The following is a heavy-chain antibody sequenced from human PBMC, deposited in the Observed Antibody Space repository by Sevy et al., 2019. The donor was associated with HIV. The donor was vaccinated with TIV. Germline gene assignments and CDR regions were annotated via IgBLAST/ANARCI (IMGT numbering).Heavy chain of an antibody. CDR1: GFTFSSYG. D-gene: IGHD2-15*01. J-gene: IGHJ4*02. CDR3: ARDEVRHCSGGSCSTFDY. V-gene: IGHV3-33*01. CDR2: IWYDGSNK. Sequence: GGSLRLSCAASGFTFSSYGMHWVRQAPGKGPEWVAVIWYDGSNKYYADSVKGRFTISRDNSKNTLYLQMNSLRAEDTAVYYCARDEVRHCSGGSCSTFDYWGQGTLVTVSS.